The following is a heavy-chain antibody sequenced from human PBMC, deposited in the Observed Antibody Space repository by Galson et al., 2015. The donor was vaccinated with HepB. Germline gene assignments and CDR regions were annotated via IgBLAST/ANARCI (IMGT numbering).Heavy chain of an antibody. V-gene: IGHV3-30*18. Sequence: SLRLSCAASGLTISSFDMHWVRQAPGKGLEWVGVTSSDGRSEWYGDSVRGRFAVSRDNSRNTVFLQMNGLRREDTAVYYRAKETPFPAGWFDALDKWGQGTLVSVSP. CDR3: AKETPFPAGWFDALDK. CDR1: GLTISSFD. J-gene: IGHJ4*02. CDR2: TSSDGRSE. D-gene: IGHD6-19*01.